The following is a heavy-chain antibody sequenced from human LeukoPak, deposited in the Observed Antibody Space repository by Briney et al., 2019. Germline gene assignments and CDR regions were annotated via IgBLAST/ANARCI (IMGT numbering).Heavy chain of an antibody. CDR1: GFIVSGNY. CDR2: IYIGGST. Sequence: GGSLRLSCAASGFIVSGNYISWVRQAPGKGLEWVSVIYIGGSTYYADSVKGRFTISRDNSKNMVYLQMTSLRAEDTAVYYCAKAVAGTTIFLDYWGQGTLVTVSS. V-gene: IGHV3-66*01. D-gene: IGHD1-7*01. J-gene: IGHJ4*02. CDR3: AKAVAGTTIFLDY.